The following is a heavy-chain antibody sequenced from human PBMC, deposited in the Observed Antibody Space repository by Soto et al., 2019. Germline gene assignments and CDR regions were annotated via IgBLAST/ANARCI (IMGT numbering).Heavy chain of an antibody. Sequence: SVRVSCKASGFTFTSSAVQWVRQARGQRLERIGWIVVGSGNTNYAQKFQERVTITRDTSASTAYMELRSLRSDDTAEYYSEIVSDSSGYYYSFDYWGQGTLVTVSS. J-gene: IGHJ4*02. CDR1: GFTFTSSA. CDR2: IVVGSGNT. D-gene: IGHD3-22*01. V-gene: IGHV1-58*01. CDR3: EIVSDSSGYYYSFDY.